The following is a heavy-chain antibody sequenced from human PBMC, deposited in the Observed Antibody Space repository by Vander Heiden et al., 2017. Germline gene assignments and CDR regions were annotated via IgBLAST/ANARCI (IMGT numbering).Heavy chain of an antibody. V-gene: IGHV3-23*01. J-gene: IGHJ4*02. CDR3: AKIGGVGYCSGGSCYSDFDS. D-gene: IGHD2-15*01. CDR2: ISGSGGST. Sequence: EVLLLDSGGGLVQPGGSLRTSCVASGFTFSSYDMSWVRQAPGKGLEWFSGISGSGGSTNYADSVKGRFTISRDNSKNTLYLQMNSLRAEDTAVYYCAKIGGVGYCSGGSCYSDFDSWGQGALVTVSS. CDR1: GFTFSSYD.